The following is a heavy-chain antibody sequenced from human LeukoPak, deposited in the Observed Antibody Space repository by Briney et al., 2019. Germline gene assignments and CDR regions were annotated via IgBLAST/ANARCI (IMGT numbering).Heavy chain of an antibody. V-gene: IGHV4-39*07. Sequence: SETLSLTCTVSGGSISSSSYYWGWFRQPPGKGLEWIGSIYYSGSTYYNPSLKSRVTMSVDTSKNQFSLKLSSVTAADTAVYYCARVRYSSIGGFDYWGQGTLVTVSS. CDR1: GGSISSSSYY. CDR2: IYYSGST. CDR3: ARVRYSSIGGFDY. J-gene: IGHJ4*02. D-gene: IGHD6-13*01.